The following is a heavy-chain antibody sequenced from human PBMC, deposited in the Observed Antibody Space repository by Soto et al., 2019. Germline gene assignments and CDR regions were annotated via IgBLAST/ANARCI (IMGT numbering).Heavy chain of an antibody. CDR2: IDPSDSQT. D-gene: IGHD3-22*01. Sequence: GESLKISCKESGYSFAGYGITWVRQKPGKGLEWMGRIDPSDSQTYYSPSFRGHVTISVTKSITTVFLQWSSLRASDTAMYYCARQIYDSDTGPNFQYYFDSWGQGTPVTVSS. CDR3: ARQIYDSDTGPNFQYYFDS. J-gene: IGHJ4*02. V-gene: IGHV5-10-1*01. CDR1: GYSFAGYG.